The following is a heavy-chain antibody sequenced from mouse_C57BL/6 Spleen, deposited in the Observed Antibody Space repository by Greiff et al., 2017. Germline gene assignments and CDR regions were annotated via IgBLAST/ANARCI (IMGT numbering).Heavy chain of an antibody. J-gene: IGHJ1*03. CDR2: IDPSDSYT. V-gene: IGHV1-69*01. CDR1: GYTFTSYW. D-gene: IGHD1-1*01. Sequence: QVQLQQSGAELVMPGASVKLSCKASGYTFTSYWMHWVKQRPGQGLEWIGEIDPSDSYTNYNQKFKGKSTLTVDKSSSTAYMQLSSLTSEDSAVYYCARGGGSSPYFDVWGTGTTVTVSS. CDR3: ARGGGSSPYFDV.